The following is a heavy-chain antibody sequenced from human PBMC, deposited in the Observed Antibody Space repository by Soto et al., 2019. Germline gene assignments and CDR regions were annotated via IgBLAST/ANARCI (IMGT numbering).Heavy chain of an antibody. D-gene: IGHD6-19*01. J-gene: IGHJ4*02. CDR3: AGDRGSGWAIDY. V-gene: IGHV1-2*04. CDR2: INPNSGGT. CDR1: GYTFTGYY. Sequence: QVQLVQSGAAVKKPGASVQVSCKASGYTFTGYYMHWVRQAPGQGLEWMGWINPNSGGTNYAQKFQGWVTMTRDTSISTSYMELSRLRSDDTAVYYCAGDRGSGWAIDYWGQGTVVTVSS.